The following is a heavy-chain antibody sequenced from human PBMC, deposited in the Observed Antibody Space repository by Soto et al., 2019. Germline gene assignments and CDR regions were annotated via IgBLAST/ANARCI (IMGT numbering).Heavy chain of an antibody. J-gene: IGHJ4*02. Sequence: GGSLRLSCAASGFTFSSYGMHWVRQAPGKGLEWVAVISYDGSNKYYADSVKGRFTISRDNSKNTLYLQMNSLRAEDTAVYYCAKGGYSSSWYASELLDYWGQGTLVTVSS. CDR3: AKGGYSSSWYASELLDY. D-gene: IGHD6-13*01. CDR2: ISYDGSNK. V-gene: IGHV3-30*18. CDR1: GFTFSSYG.